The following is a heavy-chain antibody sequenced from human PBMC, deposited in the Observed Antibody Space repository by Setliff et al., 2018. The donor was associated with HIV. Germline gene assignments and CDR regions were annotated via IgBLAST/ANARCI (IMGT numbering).Heavy chain of an antibody. D-gene: IGHD2-2*01. Sequence: KVSCKAFGYTFTSYFLHWVRQAPGQGLEWLGIIDPNGGATNNAQKLQGGLTVTTDTSTGTLYMELSNLRSDDSAVYYCARAGGGATDQAFDIWG. J-gene: IGHJ3*02. V-gene: IGHV1-46*01. CDR2: IDPNGGAT. CDR3: ARAGGGATDQAFDI. CDR1: GYTFTSYF.